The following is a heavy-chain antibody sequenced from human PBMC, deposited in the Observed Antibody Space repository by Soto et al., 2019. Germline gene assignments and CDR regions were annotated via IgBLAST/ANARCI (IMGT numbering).Heavy chain of an antibody. CDR1: GFTFSSYA. J-gene: IGHJ5*01. D-gene: IGHD1-7*01. Sequence: EVQLLESGGGLVQPGGSLRLSCAASGFTFSSYAMSWVRQAPGKGLEWVSAISGSGGSTYYADSVKGRFTISRDNSKNTLNLQMNSRRADDTAVYYCAKAAGGWDWNYDSWGQGTMVTVSS. CDR2: ISGSGGST. CDR3: AKAAGGWDWNYDS. V-gene: IGHV3-23*01.